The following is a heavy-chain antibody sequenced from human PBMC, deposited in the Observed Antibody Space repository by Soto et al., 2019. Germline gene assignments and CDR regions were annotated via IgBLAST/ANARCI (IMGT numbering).Heavy chain of an antibody. Sequence: EVQLLESGGGLIQPGGSLRLSCATFGFSFSNYAMSWVSQAPGKGLEWVSGFGVDYVTYYADSVRGRFTISRDNSKNTLYLQMNSLRAEDTALYYCAKAKGSFDHTGPDQWGQGTLVTVSS. D-gene: IGHD2-8*02. CDR2: FGVDYVT. CDR3: AKAKGSFDHTGPDQ. J-gene: IGHJ4*02. CDR1: GFSFSNYA. V-gene: IGHV3-23*01.